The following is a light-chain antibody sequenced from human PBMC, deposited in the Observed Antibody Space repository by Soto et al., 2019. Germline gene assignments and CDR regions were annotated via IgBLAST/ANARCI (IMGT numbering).Light chain of an antibody. Sequence: EIVLTQSPGTLSLSPGERATLSCRASQSVSSSFLAWYQQKPGQAPRLLIYGASSRATGIPDRFSGSGSGTDFTLTIIRLEPEDVEVYYCQQYGSSPLTFGGGTKAEIK. CDR2: GAS. J-gene: IGKJ4*01. CDR3: QQYGSSPLT. V-gene: IGKV3-20*01. CDR1: QSVSSSF.